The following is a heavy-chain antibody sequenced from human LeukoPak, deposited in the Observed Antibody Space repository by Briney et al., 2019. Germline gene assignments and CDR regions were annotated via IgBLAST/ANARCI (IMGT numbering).Heavy chain of an antibody. CDR1: GYTFTSYE. J-gene: IGHJ5*01. CDR3: ARCDYYGSGSYQDS. D-gene: IGHD3-10*01. CDR2: MNPHSGNT. Sequence: ASVKVSCEASGYTFTSYEINWVRQATGQGLEWMGWMNPHSGNTGYAQKFEDRVTMTRNTSISTAYMELSSLRSEDTAVYYCARCDYYGSGSYQDSWGQGTLVTVSS. V-gene: IGHV1-8*02.